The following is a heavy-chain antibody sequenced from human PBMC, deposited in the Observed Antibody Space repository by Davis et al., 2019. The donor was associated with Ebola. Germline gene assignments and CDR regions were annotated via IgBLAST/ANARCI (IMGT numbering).Heavy chain of an antibody. J-gene: IGHJ4*02. Sequence: GESLKISCKGSGYGFTNYWIGWVRQMPGKGLEWMGFLFPDDSDAPYSPSFQGQVTFPVDKSIRTAYLHWNSLKASDTATYYCARQGTTSWDSWGQGTLVTVSS. CDR1: GYGFTNYW. D-gene: IGHD2-2*01. V-gene: IGHV5-51*01. CDR3: ARQGTTSWDS. CDR2: LFPDDSDA.